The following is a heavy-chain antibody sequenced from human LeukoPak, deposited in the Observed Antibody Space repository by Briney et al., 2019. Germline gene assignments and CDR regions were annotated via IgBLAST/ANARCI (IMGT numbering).Heavy chain of an antibody. Sequence: ASVKVSCKASGYTFTSYDINRVRQATGQGLEWMGWMNPNSGNTGYAQKFQGRVTMTRNTSISTAYMELSSLRSEDTAVYYCARFPNYDFWSGYYSVDYWGQGTLVTVSS. J-gene: IGHJ4*02. CDR2: MNPNSGNT. CDR1: GYTFTSYD. V-gene: IGHV1-8*01. CDR3: ARFPNYDFWSGYYSVDY. D-gene: IGHD3-3*01.